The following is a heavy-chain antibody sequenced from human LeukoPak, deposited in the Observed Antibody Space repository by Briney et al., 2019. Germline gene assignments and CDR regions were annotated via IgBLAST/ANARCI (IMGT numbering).Heavy chain of an antibody. CDR3: ARDYTVPRAAIVTES. V-gene: IGHV3-NL1*01. CDR2: IYSGGTT. Sequence: GGSLRLSCAASGFTFSYYGMHWVRQAPGKGLEWVAVIYSGGTTSYADSVKGRFTISRDNSKNTLYLQMNSLRAEDTAVYYCARDYTVPRAAIVTESWGQGTLVTVSS. D-gene: IGHD6-13*01. J-gene: IGHJ5*02. CDR1: GFTFSYYG.